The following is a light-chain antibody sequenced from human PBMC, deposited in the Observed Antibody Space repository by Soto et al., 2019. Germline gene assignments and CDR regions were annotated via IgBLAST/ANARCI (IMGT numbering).Light chain of an antibody. CDR2: STS. J-gene: IGKJ5*01. CDR3: QQLNTYLIT. Sequence: DVQLTQSPSCLSASLGDRVTITCRASQGISGYLAWYQQKPGKVPKLLIYSTSTLQSGVPSRFSGSASGTEFTLSISGLQPEDFATYYCQQLNTYLITFGQGTRLEIK. CDR1: QGISGY. V-gene: IGKV1-9*01.